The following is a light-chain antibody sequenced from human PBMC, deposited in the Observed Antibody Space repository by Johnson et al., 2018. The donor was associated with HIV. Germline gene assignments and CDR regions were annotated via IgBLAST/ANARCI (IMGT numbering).Light chain of an antibody. Sequence: QSVLTQPPSVSAAPGQKVTISCSGSSSNIGNNYVSWYQQLPGTAPKLLIYENNKRPSWIPDRFSGSKSGTSATLGITGLQTGDEADYYCGAWDSSLTTYVFGTGTTVTVL. CDR3: GAWDSSLTTYV. CDR1: SSNIGNNY. V-gene: IGLV1-51*02. CDR2: ENN. J-gene: IGLJ1*01.